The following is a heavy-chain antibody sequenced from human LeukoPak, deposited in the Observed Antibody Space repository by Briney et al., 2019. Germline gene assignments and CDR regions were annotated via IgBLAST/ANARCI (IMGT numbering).Heavy chain of an antibody. CDR2: SSSSGSTI. V-gene: IGHV3-48*03. Sequence: GGSLRLSCAASGFTFSAYEMNWVRQVPGKGLEWVSYSSSSGSTIYHADSVKGRFTISRDNAKNSLYLQMNSLRAEDTAVYYCARTRYFDLWGRGTLVTVSS. J-gene: IGHJ2*01. CDR3: ARTRYFDL. CDR1: GFTFSAYE.